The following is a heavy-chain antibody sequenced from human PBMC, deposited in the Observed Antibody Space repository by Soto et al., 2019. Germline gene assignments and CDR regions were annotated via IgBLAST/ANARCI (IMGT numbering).Heavy chain of an antibody. J-gene: IGHJ4*02. Sequence: SETLSLTCTVSGGSISSYYWSWIRQPPGKGLEWIGYIYYSGSTNYNPSLKSRVTISVDTSKNQFSLKLSSVTAADTAVYYCARFDGSGRYFDYGGQGTLVTVSS. CDR2: IYYSGST. D-gene: IGHD2-15*01. CDR3: ARFDGSGRYFDY. V-gene: IGHV4-59*01. CDR1: GGSISSYY.